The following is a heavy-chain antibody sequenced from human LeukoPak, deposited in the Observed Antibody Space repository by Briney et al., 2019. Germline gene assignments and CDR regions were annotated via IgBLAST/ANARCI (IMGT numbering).Heavy chain of an antibody. V-gene: IGHV1-3*01. CDR2: INAGNGNT. CDR3: ARDSSSWLYYYYYGMDV. Sequence: ASVKVSCKASGYTFTSYAMHWVRQAPGQRLEWMGWINAGNGNTKYSQKFQGRVTITRDTSASTAYMELSSLRSEDTAVYYCARDSSSWLYYYYYGMDVWGQGTTVTVSS. J-gene: IGHJ6*02. D-gene: IGHD6-13*01. CDR1: GYTFTSYA.